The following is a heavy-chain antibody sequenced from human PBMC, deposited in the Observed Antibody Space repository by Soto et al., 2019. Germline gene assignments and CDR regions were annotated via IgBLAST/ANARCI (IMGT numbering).Heavy chain of an antibody. J-gene: IGHJ5*02. D-gene: IGHD6-19*01. CDR2: ISHDGSFT. CDR3: AKLEGSVPVDGDWFDP. V-gene: IGHV3-30*18. CDR1: GFSFSSHG. Sequence: QVQLVESGGGVVQPGRSLRLSCAASGFSFSSHGMHWVRQAPGRGLEWVAVISHDGSFTSYADSLRGRFTVSRDNSKNTLYLQIHSLRPEDTAVYYCAKLEGSVPVDGDWFDPWGQGTLVTVSS.